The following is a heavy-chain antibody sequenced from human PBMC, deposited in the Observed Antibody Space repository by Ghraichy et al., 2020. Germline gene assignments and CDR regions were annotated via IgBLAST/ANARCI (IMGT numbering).Heavy chain of an antibody. CDR1: EFSFSNYD. V-gene: IGHV3-13*04. CDR3: ARSRSWGGYDW. D-gene: IGHD5-12*01. CDR2: IDTADDT. Sequence: GGSLRLSCAASEFSFSNYDMHWVRQVTGKGLEWVSGIDTADDTHYAGSVKGRFTISRENSKNSLSLQINSLRAGDTAVYYCARSRSWGGYDWWGQGTLVTVSS. J-gene: IGHJ4*02.